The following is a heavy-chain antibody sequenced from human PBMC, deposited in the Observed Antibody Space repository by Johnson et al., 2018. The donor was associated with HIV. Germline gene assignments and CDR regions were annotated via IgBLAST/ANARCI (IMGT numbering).Heavy chain of an antibody. CDR1: GFTFSSYG. D-gene: IGHD4-17*01. CDR2: ISYDGSTK. J-gene: IGHJ3*02. V-gene: IGHV3-30*18. CDR3: AKDQYRKLTTVAGI. Sequence: VQLVESGGGVVQPGRSLRLSCAVSGFTFSSYGMHWVRRAPGKGLEWVAVISYDGSTKYYADSVKGRFTISRDNSENTLYLQMNSLRAEDTAVYYCAKDQYRKLTTVAGIWGQGTMVTVSS.